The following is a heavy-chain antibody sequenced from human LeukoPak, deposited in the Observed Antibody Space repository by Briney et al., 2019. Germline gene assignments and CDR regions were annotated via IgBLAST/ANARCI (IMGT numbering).Heavy chain of an antibody. D-gene: IGHD6-13*01. CDR3: ARVAHSSSWYYYYYGMDV. J-gene: IGHJ6*02. CDR2: MNPNSGNT. V-gene: IGHV1-8*02. CDR1: GGTFSSYA. Sequence: ASVKVSCKASGGTFSSYAISWVRQAPGQGLEWMGWMNPNSGNTGYAQKFQGRVTMTRNTSISTAYMELSSLRSEDTAVYYCARVAHSSSWYYYYYGMDVWGQGTTVTASS.